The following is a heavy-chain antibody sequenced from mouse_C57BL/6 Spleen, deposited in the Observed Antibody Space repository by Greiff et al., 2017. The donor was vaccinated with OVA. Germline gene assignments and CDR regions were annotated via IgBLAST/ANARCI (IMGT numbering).Heavy chain of an antibody. J-gene: IGHJ4*01. CDR3: ARWLLREDAMDY. CDR1: GYTFTSYW. D-gene: IGHD2-3*01. V-gene: IGHV1-55*01. Sequence: QVQLQQPGAELVKPGASVKMSCKASGYTFTSYWITWVKQRPGQGLEWIGDIYPGSGSTNYNEKFKSKATLTVDTSSSTAYMQLSSLTSEDSAVYYCARWLLREDAMDYWGQGTSVTVSS. CDR2: IYPGSGST.